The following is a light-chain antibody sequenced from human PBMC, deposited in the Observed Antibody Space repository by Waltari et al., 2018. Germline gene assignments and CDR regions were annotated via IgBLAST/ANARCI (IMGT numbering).Light chain of an antibody. CDR2: QHS. J-gene: IGLJ2*01. Sequence: SYELSQPPSVSVSQGQTAPITCSGDNLGDKYACWYQQKPGQSPVLVIYQHSKRPSGIPDRFSGSKSGNTASLTISGTQSMDEADYYCLTWDTNTAVFGGGTKLTVL. CDR1: NLGDKY. V-gene: IGLV3-1*01. CDR3: LTWDTNTAV.